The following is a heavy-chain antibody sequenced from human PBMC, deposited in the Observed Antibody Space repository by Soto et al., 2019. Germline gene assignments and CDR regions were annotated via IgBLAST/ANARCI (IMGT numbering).Heavy chain of an antibody. CDR1: GYTFTSYA. D-gene: IGHD2-8*01. J-gene: IGHJ4*01. CDR3: ARVPGVTDGPGDY. Sequence: QVQLVQSGAEVQKPGASVKVSCKASGYTFTSYAMHWVRQATGQSLEWMGGINAGNGNTKYSQKFQGRVTITRDTFAMTDYMQQSILRCEDTTVYYCARVPGVTDGPGDYGRHGTLVTVS. V-gene: IGHV1-3*01. CDR2: INAGNGNT.